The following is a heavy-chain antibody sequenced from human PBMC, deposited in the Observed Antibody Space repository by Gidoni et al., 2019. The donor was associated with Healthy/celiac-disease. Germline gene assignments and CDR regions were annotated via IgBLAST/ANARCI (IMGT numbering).Heavy chain of an antibody. CDR1: GVTLRIYG. Sequence: VHLVESGGGVVQPGGSLRPSCAASGVTLRIYGMHWVRQAPGKGLEWVAFIRYDGSNKYYADSVKGRFTISRDNSNNTLYLQMNSLRAEDTAVYYCAKDVLYGASWYFDLWGRGTLVTVSS. CDR3: AKDVLYGASWYFDL. J-gene: IGHJ2*01. CDR2: IRYDGSNK. V-gene: IGHV3-30*02. D-gene: IGHD2-8*01.